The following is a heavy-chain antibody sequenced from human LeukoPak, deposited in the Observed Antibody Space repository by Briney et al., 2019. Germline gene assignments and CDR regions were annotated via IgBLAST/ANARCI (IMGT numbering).Heavy chain of an antibody. CDR2: ISAGDST. CDR1: AFTFNSYA. D-gene: IGHD1-26*01. CDR3: AKPRGLTIVGAHFDY. J-gene: IGHJ4*02. Sequence: GGSLRLSCAASAFTFNSYAMSWVRQAPGKGLEWVSTISAGDSTYYPDSVKGRFIISRDNSKNTLYLQMNSLRAEDTALYYCAKPRGLTIVGAHFDYWGQGTLVTVSS. V-gene: IGHV3-23*01.